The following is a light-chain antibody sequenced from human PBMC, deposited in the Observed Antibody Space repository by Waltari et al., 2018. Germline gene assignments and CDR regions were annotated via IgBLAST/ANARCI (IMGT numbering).Light chain of an antibody. CDR2: SNN. J-gene: IGLJ1*01. Sequence: QSVLTQPPSASGTPGQRVTISCSGSSSNLGSNTVNWYHQLPGTAPKLLIYSNNQRPSGVPDRFSGSKSGTSASLAISGLQSEDEADYYCAAWDDSLNGLYVFGTGTKVTVL. CDR1: SSNLGSNT. V-gene: IGLV1-44*01. CDR3: AAWDDSLNGLYV.